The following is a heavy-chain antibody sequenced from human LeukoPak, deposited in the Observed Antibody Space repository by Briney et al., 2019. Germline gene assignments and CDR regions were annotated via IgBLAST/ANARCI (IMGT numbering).Heavy chain of an antibody. D-gene: IGHD4-17*01. CDR2: IHYTGTT. CDR1: GGSISSGSDYF. J-gene: IGHJ4*02. CDR3: ARHGRHGDYSY. Sequence: SETLSLTCTVSGGSISSGSDYFWDWIHQPPGKGLEWIGDIHYTGTTDYNPSLKSRVTISVDTSRNQFSLKLTSVTATDAAVYYCARHGRHGDYSYWGQGTLVTVSS. V-gene: IGHV4-39*01.